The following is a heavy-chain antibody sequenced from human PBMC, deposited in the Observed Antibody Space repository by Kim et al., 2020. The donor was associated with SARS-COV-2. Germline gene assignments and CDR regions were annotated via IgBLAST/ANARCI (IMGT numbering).Heavy chain of an antibody. CDR1: GYTFTSYA. J-gene: IGHJ4*02. CDR3: ARAYYDSSGFELHFDY. CDR2: INAGNGNT. Sequence: ASVKVSCKASGYTFTSYAMHWVRQAPGQRLEWMGWINAGNGNTKYSQKFQGRVTITRDTSASTAYMELSSLRSEDTAVYYCARAYYDSSGFELHFDYWGQGTLVTVSS. D-gene: IGHD3-22*01. V-gene: IGHV1-3*01.